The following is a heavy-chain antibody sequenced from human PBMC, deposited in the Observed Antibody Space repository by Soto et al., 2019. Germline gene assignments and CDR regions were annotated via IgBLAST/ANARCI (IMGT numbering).Heavy chain of an antibody. D-gene: IGHD6-13*01. CDR2: ISYDGSNK. J-gene: IGHJ4*02. Sequence: QVQLVESGGGGVQPGRALRLSCAASGFTFSSYGMHWVRQAPGKGLEWVAVISYDGSNKYYADSVKGRFTISRDNSKNTLYLQMNSLRAEDTAVYYCAKESKGWSSSWYGYFDYWGQGTLVTVSS. CDR1: GFTFSSYG. V-gene: IGHV3-30*18. CDR3: AKESKGWSSSWYGYFDY.